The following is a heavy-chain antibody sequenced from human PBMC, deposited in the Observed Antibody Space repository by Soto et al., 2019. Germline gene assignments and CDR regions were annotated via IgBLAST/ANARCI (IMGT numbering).Heavy chain of an antibody. Sequence: ASVKVSCKASGYTFTGYYMHWVRKAPGQGLEWMGWINPNSGGTNYAQKFQGWVTMTRDTSISTAYMELSRLRSGDTAVYYCARARPMVLGPDYYYYYGMDVWGQGTTVTVSS. CDR1: GYTFTGYY. J-gene: IGHJ6*02. CDR2: INPNSGGT. CDR3: ARARPMVLGPDYYYYYGMDV. D-gene: IGHD2-8*01. V-gene: IGHV1-2*04.